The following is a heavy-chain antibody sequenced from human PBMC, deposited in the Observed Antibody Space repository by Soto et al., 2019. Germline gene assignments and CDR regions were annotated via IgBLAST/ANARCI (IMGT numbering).Heavy chain of an antibody. CDR1: GGTFSSYA. D-gene: IGHD4-17*01. Sequence: QVQLVRSGAEVKKPGSSVKVSCKASGGTFSSYAISWVRQAPGQGLEWMGGIIPIFGTANYAQKFQGRVTITADESTSTAYMELSSLRSEDTAVYYCASGGTVTTNYYYYGMDVWGQGTTVTVSS. CDR2: IIPIFGTA. CDR3: ASGGTVTTNYYYYGMDV. J-gene: IGHJ6*02. V-gene: IGHV1-69*01.